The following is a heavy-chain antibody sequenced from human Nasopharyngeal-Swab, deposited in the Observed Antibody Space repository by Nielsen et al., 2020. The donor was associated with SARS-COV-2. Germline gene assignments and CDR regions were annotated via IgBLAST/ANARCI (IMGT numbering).Heavy chain of an antibody. J-gene: IGHJ6*02. CDR1: GGSFNGFY. V-gene: IGHV4-34*01. CDR3: ARAGRVGDAYTGLDV. CDR2: INHNERT. D-gene: IGHD5-24*01. Sequence: SETLSLTCSVSGGSFNGFYWNWIRQAPGKGLEWIGAINHNERTNYNPSLKSRIAVLVDTSNNQVSLKVSSVSAGDTAVYYCARAGRVGDAYTGLDVWGQGTTVTVSS.